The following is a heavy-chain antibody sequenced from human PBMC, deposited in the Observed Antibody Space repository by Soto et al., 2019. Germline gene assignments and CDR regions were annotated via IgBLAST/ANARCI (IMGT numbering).Heavy chain of an antibody. D-gene: IGHD2-15*01. J-gene: IGHJ5*02. CDR2: VDDSGTT. CDR1: AGSMRNYY. V-gene: IGHV4-59*01. CDR3: SRDVSCSGGSCYPNDWFDP. Sequence: SETLSLTCSVSAGSMRNYYWIWIRQPPGKGLEWIGNVDDSGTTKYNPSLRSRVTISVDTSTNQFSLKLSSVIAADTAVYYCSRDVSCSGGSCYPNDWFDPWGQGTLVTVSS.